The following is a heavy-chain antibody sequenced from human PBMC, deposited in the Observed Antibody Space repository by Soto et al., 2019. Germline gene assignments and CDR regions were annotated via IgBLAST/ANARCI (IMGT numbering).Heavy chain of an antibody. Sequence: SLRLSCAASGFTFSSYGMHWVRQAPGKGLEWVAVISYDGSNKYYADSVKGRFTISRDNSKNTLYLQMNSLRAEDTAVYYCAKARRDSSGYYGSDYFDYWGQGTQVTVSS. D-gene: IGHD3-22*01. CDR2: ISYDGSNK. J-gene: IGHJ4*02. CDR3: AKARRDSSGYYGSDYFDY. V-gene: IGHV3-30*18. CDR1: GFTFSSYG.